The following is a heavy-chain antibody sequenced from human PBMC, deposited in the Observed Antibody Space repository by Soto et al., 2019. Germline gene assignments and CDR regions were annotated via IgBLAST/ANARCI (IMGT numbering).Heavy chain of an antibody. CDR2: IYSGGST. CDR1: GFTVSSNY. D-gene: IGHD1-26*01. Sequence: EVQLVESGGGLVQPGESLRLSCAASGFTVSSNYMSWVRQAPGKGLEWVSIIYSGGSTYYADSVKGRFTISRDNSKNTLYLQMNSLGVEDTAVYYCARESIVGATNTFDYWGQGTLVTVSS. V-gene: IGHV3-66*01. J-gene: IGHJ4*02. CDR3: ARESIVGATNTFDY.